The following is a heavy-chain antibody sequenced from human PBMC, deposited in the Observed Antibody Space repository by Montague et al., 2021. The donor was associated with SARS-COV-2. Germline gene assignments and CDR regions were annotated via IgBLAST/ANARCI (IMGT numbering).Heavy chain of an antibody. D-gene: IGHD2/OR15-2a*01. CDR3: ARDDFRWDFDC. CDR2: TYTTGST. J-gene: IGHJ4*02. V-gene: IGHV4-61*02. CDR1: GDSITSDVSY. Sequence: TLSLTCTVSGDSITSDVSYWSWIRQPAGKGLEWIGRTYTTGSTDYNPSLKSRLTISLDTSENQFSLKLSSVTAADTAVYYCARDDFRWDFDCWGQGTLVTVSS.